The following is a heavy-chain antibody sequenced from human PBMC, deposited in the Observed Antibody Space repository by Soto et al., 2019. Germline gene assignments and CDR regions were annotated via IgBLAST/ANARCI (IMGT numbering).Heavy chain of an antibody. Sequence: QVQLVQSGAEVKKPGSSVKVSCKASGGTFSSYAISWVRQAPGQGLEWMGGIIPIFGTANYAQKFQGRVTITADESTSTAYMELSSLRSEDTAVYYCARVGDYAYVWGSYRSADGWFDPWGQGTLVTVSS. CDR1: GGTFSSYA. V-gene: IGHV1-69*01. CDR2: IIPIFGTA. CDR3: ARVGDYAYVWGSYRSADGWFDP. D-gene: IGHD3-16*02. J-gene: IGHJ5*02.